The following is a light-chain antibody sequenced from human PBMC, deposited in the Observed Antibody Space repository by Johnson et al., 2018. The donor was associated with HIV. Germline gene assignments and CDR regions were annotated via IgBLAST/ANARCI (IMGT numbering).Light chain of an antibody. CDR2: ENN. Sequence: QSVLTQPPSVSAAPGQKVTISCSGSTSSIGNNYVSWYQHLPGTAPKLLIYENNKRPSGIPARFSGSKSGTSATLGITGLQTGDEADYYCGTGVGSLSACVFGTGTKFSVL. V-gene: IGLV1-51*02. J-gene: IGLJ1*01. CDR1: TSSIGNNY. CDR3: GTGVGSLSACV.